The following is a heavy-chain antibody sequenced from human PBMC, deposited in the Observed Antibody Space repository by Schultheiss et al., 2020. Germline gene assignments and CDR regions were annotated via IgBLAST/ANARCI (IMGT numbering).Heavy chain of an antibody. CDR3: ATRALVSDAFDI. V-gene: IGHV4-31*03. CDR2: IYYSGST. D-gene: IGHD3-10*01. J-gene: IGHJ3*02. CDR1: GGSISSGDYY. Sequence: SETLSLTCTVSGGSISSGDYYWSWIRQHPGKGLEWIGYIYYSGSTYYNPSLKSRVTISVDTSKTQFSMKLSSVTAADTAVYYCATRALVSDAFDIWGQGTMVTVSS.